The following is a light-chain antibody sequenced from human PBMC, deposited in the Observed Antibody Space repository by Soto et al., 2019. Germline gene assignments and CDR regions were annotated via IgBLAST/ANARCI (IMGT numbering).Light chain of an antibody. CDR1: QTIGNS. CDR3: HQRSNWPPFT. J-gene: IGKJ4*01. CDR2: GAS. Sequence: EIVLTQSPATLSLSPGERGILSCRASQTIGNSLAWYQQKPGQNPRLLIYGASTRATGIPTRFSGSGSGTDFTLTISSLEPQDFAVYYCHQRSNWPPFTFCGGTKVEIK. V-gene: IGKV3-11*01.